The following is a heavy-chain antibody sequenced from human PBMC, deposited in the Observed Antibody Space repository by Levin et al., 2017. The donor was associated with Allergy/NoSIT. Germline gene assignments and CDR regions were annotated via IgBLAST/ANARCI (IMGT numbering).Heavy chain of an antibody. CDR1: GFTFSTYG. Sequence: HSGGSLRLSCVASGFTFSTYGMHWVRQAPGRGLEWVTIITPDGGHKYYADSVKGRFTVSRDNSNNTLYLQTSSLRTEDTAVYYCAKGGDMDVWGQGTTVTVSS. D-gene: IGHD1-26*01. J-gene: IGHJ6*02. CDR2: ITPDGGHK. CDR3: AKGGDMDV. V-gene: IGHV3-30*18.